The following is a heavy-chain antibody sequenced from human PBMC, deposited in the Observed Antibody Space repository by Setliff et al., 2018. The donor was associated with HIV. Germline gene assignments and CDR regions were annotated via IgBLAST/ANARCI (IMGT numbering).Heavy chain of an antibody. CDR1: GGSISSNNW. Sequence: KPSETLSLTCAVSGGSISSNNWWSWVGQPPGKGLAWIGEIYHSGSTNYNPSLKSRVTISVDKSKNQFSLKLSSVTAADTAVSXXXRAMYYYGSGSYDYYMDVWGKGTTVTVSS. CDR2: IYHSGST. V-gene: IGHV4-4*02. CDR3: XRAMYYYGSGSYDYYMDV. D-gene: IGHD3-10*01. J-gene: IGHJ6*03.